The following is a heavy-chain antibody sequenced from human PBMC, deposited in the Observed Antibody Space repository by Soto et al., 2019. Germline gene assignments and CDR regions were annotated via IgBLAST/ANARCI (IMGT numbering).Heavy chain of an antibody. CDR1: GGSVSSAGIY. Sequence: QVQLQESGPGLVKPSQTLSLTCTVSGGSVSSAGIYWSWIRQHPGKGLEWIGYVFYTGITYYNPSLKSRLMISIDTSRNQFSLNLTSVTAADSAVYYCARGRGSSKPYYFESWGQGTLVTVS. J-gene: IGHJ4*02. D-gene: IGHD1-26*01. CDR3: ARGRGSSKPYYFES. CDR2: VFYTGIT. V-gene: IGHV4-31*03.